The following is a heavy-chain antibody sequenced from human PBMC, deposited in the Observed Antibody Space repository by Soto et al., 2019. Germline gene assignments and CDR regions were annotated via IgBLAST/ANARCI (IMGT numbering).Heavy chain of an antibody. V-gene: IGHV3-74*01. CDR1: GFTFSNYW. J-gene: IGHJ6*02. Sequence: GGSLRLSCAASGFTFSNYWMHWVRQAPGMGLVWVSRSNSDGSSTSYADSVKGRFTISRDNAKNTLYLQMNSLRADDTAVYYCARAIAYYGMDVWGQGTTVTVSS. D-gene: IGHD3-22*01. CDR2: SNSDGSST. CDR3: ARAIAYYGMDV.